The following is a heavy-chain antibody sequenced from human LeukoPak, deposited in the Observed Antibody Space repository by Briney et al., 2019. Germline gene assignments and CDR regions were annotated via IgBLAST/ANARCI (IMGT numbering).Heavy chain of an antibody. V-gene: IGHV3-64*02. CDR1: GFTLSSFS. J-gene: IGHJ4*02. Sequence: GGSLRLSCAASGFTLSSFSMHWVRQSSGRGLEYVSAINYKGGTTYYADSVKGRFTISRDNSKNTLYLQMASLRDEDMGVYYCARVGPATAFDYWGQGTQVAVSS. CDR3: ARVGPATAFDY. CDR2: INYKGGTT.